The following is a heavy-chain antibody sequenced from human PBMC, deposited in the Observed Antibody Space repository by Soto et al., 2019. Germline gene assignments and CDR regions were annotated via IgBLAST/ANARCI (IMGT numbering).Heavy chain of an antibody. J-gene: IGHJ6*02. V-gene: IGHV4-59*01. CDR3: ARVTGEDSGGSPTRSGMDV. D-gene: IGHD2-15*01. CDR2: GYYSGST. Sequence: QVQLQESGPGLVKPSETLSVTCTVSGGSISSSYWSWIRQPPGKGLEWIGYGYYSGSTNYNPSLKSRVTISIDTSKNQFSLKLSSVTAADTAVYYCARVTGEDSGGSPTRSGMDVWGQGTTVTVSS. CDR1: GGSISSSY.